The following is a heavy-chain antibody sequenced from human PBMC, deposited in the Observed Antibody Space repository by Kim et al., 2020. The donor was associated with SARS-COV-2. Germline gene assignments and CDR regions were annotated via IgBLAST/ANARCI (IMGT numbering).Heavy chain of an antibody. J-gene: IGHJ6*02. CDR3: ARVGGSGNHYYYYGMDV. D-gene: IGHD3-10*01. Sequence: SVKVSCKASGGTFSSYAISWVRQAPGQGLEWMGGIIPIFGTANYAQKFQGRVTITADKSTSTAYMELSSLRSEDTAVYYCARVGGSGNHYYYYGMDVWGQGTTVTVSS. CDR1: GGTFSSYA. CDR2: IIPIFGTA. V-gene: IGHV1-69*06.